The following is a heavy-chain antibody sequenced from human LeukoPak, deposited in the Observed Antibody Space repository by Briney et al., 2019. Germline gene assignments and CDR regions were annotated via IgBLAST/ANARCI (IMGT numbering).Heavy chain of an antibody. D-gene: IGHD2-2*02. Sequence: ASVKVSCKASGYTFTGYYMHWVRQAPGQGLEWMGWINPNGGATNYAQNFQGRVTMTRDTSISTAYMELSRLRSDDTAVYYCASGLGYCSRTSCYKYFQHWGQGTLVTVSS. V-gene: IGHV1-2*02. CDR2: INPNGGAT. CDR1: GYTFTGYY. J-gene: IGHJ1*01. CDR3: ASGLGYCSRTSCYKYFQH.